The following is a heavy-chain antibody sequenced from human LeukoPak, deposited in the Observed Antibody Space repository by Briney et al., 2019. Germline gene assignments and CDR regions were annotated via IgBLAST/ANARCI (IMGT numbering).Heavy chain of an antibody. Sequence: ASVKVSCKASGYTFTDYYMHWVRQAPGQGLEWMGWINPNSGGTNYAQKFQGRVTMTRDTSISTAYMELSRLRSDDTAVYYCASQRWLQSNFDYWGQGTLVTVSS. CDR3: ASQRWLQSNFDY. CDR2: INPNSGGT. D-gene: IGHD5-24*01. V-gene: IGHV1-2*02. J-gene: IGHJ4*02. CDR1: GYTFTDYY.